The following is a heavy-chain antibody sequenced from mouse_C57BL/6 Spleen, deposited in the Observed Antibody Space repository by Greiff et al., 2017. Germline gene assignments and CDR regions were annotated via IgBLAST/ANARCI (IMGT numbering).Heavy chain of an antibody. CDR2: IFPGSGST. V-gene: IGHV1-75*01. CDR1: GYTFTDYY. J-gene: IGHJ2*01. Sequence: QVQLQQSGPELVKPGASVKISCKASGYTFTDYYINWVQQRPGQGLEWIGWIFPGSGSTYYNEKFKGKATLTVDKSSSTAHMLLSSLTSEDSAVDFCARGEGWLLRWYFDYWGQGTTRTVSS. CDR3: ARGEGWLLRWYFDY. D-gene: IGHD2-3*01.